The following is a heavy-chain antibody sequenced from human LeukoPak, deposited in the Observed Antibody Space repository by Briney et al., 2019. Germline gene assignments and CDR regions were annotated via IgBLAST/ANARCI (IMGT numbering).Heavy chain of an antibody. Sequence: PSETLSLTCTVSGVSIRSYYWSWIRQPPGRGLEWIGYIYYSGSTNYNPSLKNRVTISVDTSKNQFSLKLSSVTAADTAVYYCARGGLAVAVFDYWGQGTLVTVSS. V-gene: IGHV4-59*01. J-gene: IGHJ4*02. CDR2: IYYSGST. CDR3: ARGGLAVAVFDY. CDR1: GVSIRSYY. D-gene: IGHD6-19*01.